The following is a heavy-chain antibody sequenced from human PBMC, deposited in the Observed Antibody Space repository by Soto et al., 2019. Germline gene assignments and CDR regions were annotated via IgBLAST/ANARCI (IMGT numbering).Heavy chain of an antibody. V-gene: IGHV4-61*01. J-gene: IGHJ4*02. CDR1: DGSVSSGSYY. CDR2: IYSSGST. Sequence: SETVSLTCTVSDGSVSSGSYYWTWIRQPPGKGLEWIGYIYSSGSTLYNPSLKSRVLISVDTSMNQFSLKLSSVTAADTAVYYCARDALALFDSWGQGTLVTVSS. D-gene: IGHD5-12*01. CDR3: ARDALALFDS.